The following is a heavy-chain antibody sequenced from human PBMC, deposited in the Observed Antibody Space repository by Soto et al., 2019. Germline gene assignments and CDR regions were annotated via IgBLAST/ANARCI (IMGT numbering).Heavy chain of an antibody. CDR2: LSGSGGST. D-gene: IGHD3-3*01. CDR1: GFTFSSYA. J-gene: IGHJ4*02. V-gene: IGHV3-23*01. Sequence: PGGSLRLSCAASGFTFSSYAMSWVRQAPGKGLEWVSALSGSGGSTYYADSVKGRFTISRDNSKNTLYLQMNSLRAEDTAVYYCAKDYAGLRFLEWLLFEYWGQGTLVTVSS. CDR3: AKDYAGLRFLEWLLFEY.